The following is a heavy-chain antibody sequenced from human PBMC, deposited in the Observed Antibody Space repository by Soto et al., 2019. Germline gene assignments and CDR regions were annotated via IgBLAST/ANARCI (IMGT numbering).Heavy chain of an antibody. V-gene: IGHV4-31*03. CDR1: GGSISSGGYY. J-gene: IGHJ4*02. CDR3: ARGVIAVARYHFDF. Sequence: PSETLSLTCTVSGGSISSGGYYWSWIRQHPGRGLEWIGYIYYSGSTYYNPSLKSRVTISVDTSKNQFSLKLSSVTAADTAVYYCARGVIAVARYHFDFWGQGALVTVSS. D-gene: IGHD6-19*01. CDR2: IYYSGST.